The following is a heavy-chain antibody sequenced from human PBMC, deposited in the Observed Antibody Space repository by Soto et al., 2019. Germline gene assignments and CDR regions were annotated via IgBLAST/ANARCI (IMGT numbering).Heavy chain of an antibody. J-gene: IGHJ4*02. CDR3: ARGSGLRYFDWLLHPFDY. Sequence: PSETLSLTCAVYGGSFSGYYWSWIRQPPGKGLEWIGEINHSGSTNYNPSLKSRVTISVDTSKNQFSLKLSSVTAADTAVYYCARGSGLRYFDWLLHPFDYWGQGTLVTVSS. CDR2: INHSGST. CDR1: GGSFSGYY. D-gene: IGHD3-9*01. V-gene: IGHV4-34*01.